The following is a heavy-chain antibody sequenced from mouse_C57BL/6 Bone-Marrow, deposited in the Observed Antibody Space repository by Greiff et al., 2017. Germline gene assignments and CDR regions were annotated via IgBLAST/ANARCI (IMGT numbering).Heavy chain of an antibody. D-gene: IGHD5-2*01. Sequence: VQLKQSGPELVKPGASVKMSCKASGYTFTDYNMHWVKQSPGKSLEWIGYINPNNGGTSYNQKFKGKATLTVNKSSSTAYMELRSLTSADSAVYYCARRGNNYSYYFDYWGQGTTLTVSS. CDR1: GYTFTDYN. V-gene: IGHV1-22*01. J-gene: IGHJ2*01. CDR2: INPNNGGT. CDR3: ARRGNNYSYYFDY.